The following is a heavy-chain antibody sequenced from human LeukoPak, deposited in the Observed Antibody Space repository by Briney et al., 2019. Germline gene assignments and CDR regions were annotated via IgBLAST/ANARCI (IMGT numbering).Heavy chain of an antibody. CDR2: ISSSGSTI. J-gene: IGHJ3*02. V-gene: IGHV3-48*03. D-gene: IGHD5-18*01. Sequence: HTGGSLRLSCAASGFTFSSYEMNWVRQAPGKGLEWVSYISSSGSTIYYADSVKGRFTISRDNAKNSLYLQMNSLRAEDTAVYYCARERGYSHPPSAFDIWGQGTMVTVSS. CDR1: GFTFSSYE. CDR3: ARERGYSHPPSAFDI.